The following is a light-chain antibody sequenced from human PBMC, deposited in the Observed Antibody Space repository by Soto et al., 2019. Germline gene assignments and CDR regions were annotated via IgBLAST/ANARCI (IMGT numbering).Light chain of an antibody. J-gene: IGLJ2*01. CDR2: LNSDGSH. Sequence: QPVLTQSPSASASLGASVKLTCTLSSGHSSYAIAWHQQQPEKGPRYLMKLNSDGSHSKGDGIPDRFSGSSSGAERYLTISSLQSEDEADYYCQTWGTGIVVFGGGTKVIVL. CDR3: QTWGTGIVV. CDR1: SGHSSYA. V-gene: IGLV4-69*01.